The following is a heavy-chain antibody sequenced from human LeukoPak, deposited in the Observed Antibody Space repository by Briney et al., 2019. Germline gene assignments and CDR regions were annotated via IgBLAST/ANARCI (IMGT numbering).Heavy chain of an antibody. V-gene: IGHV3-23*01. CDR2: ISGSGGST. CDR1: GFTFSSYA. Sequence: PGGSLRLSCAASGFTFSSYAMSWVHQAPGKGLEWVSAISGSGGSTYYADSVKGRFTISRDNSKNTLYLQMNSLRAEDTAVYYCAKSTTVTDLGDYWGQGTLVTVSS. D-gene: IGHD4-17*01. CDR3: AKSTTVTDLGDY. J-gene: IGHJ4*02.